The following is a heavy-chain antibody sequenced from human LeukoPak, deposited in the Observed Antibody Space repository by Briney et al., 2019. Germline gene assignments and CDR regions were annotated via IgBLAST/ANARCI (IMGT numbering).Heavy chain of an antibody. D-gene: IGHD5-24*01. CDR2: IHPSGSI. CDR3: ARGTDAYKVGNY. V-gene: IGHV4-34*01. Sequence: PSETLSLTCAVYGRSFSEYYWTWIRQPPGKGLEWIGEIHPSGSINYNPSLMSRVTISLDTSKKQFSLGLSSVTAADTAVYYCARGTDAYKVGNYWGPGTLVTVSS. J-gene: IGHJ4*02. CDR1: GRSFSEYY.